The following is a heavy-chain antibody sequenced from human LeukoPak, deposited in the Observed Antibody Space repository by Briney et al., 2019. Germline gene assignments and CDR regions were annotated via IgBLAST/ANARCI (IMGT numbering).Heavy chain of an antibody. V-gene: IGHV4-59*01. Sequence: PSETLSLTCTVSGGSISSFYWSWIRQPPGKGLEWIGYIYYNGNANYNPSLKSRVTMSVDTSKNQLSLRLTSVTAADTAVYYCAGDSSTVTYWYSDLWGRGTLVTVSS. CDR1: GGSISSFY. CDR3: AGDSSTVTYWYSDL. D-gene: IGHD4-17*01. J-gene: IGHJ2*01. CDR2: IYYNGNA.